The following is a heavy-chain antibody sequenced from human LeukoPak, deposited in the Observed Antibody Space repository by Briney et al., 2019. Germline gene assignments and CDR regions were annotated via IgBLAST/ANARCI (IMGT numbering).Heavy chain of an antibody. V-gene: IGHV3-23*01. J-gene: IGHJ3*02. CDR3: AGAPGKNWNYEVIDAFDI. CDR2: ISGSGGST. CDR1: GFTFSSYA. D-gene: IGHD1-7*01. Sequence: GGSLRLSCAASGFTFSSYAMSWVRQAPGKGLEWVSAISGSGGSTYYADSVKGRFTISRDNAKNSLYLQMNSLRAEDTAVYYCAGAPGKNWNYEVIDAFDIWGQGTMVTVSS.